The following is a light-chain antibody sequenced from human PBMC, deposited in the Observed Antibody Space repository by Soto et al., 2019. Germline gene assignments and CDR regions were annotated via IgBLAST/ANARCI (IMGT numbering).Light chain of an antibody. CDR2: ATS. J-gene: IGKJ4*01. CDR3: QQYNSALLT. Sequence: DVQMTQSPSSLSASVGDRVTITCRASQGIGSCLAWCQQKPGKVPKLLIYATSTLETGVPSRFSGSGSGTDFTLTINSLQPEDVGTYYCQQYNSALLTFGAGTKVEIK. CDR1: QGIGSC. V-gene: IGKV1-27*01.